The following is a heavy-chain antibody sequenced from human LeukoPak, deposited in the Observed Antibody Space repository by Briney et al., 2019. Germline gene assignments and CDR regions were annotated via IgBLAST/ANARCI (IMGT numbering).Heavy chain of an antibody. D-gene: IGHD3-22*01. V-gene: IGHV3-23*01. CDR2: ISGSGGST. CDR1: GFTFSSYA. CDR3: AKDRHYYDSSLRTSTPD. Sequence: GGSLRLSCAASGFTFSSYAMSWVRQAPGKGLEWVSAISGSGGSTYYADSVKGRFTISRDNSKNTLYLQMNNLRAEDTAVYYCAKDRHYYDSSLRTSTPDWGQGTLVTVSS. J-gene: IGHJ4*02.